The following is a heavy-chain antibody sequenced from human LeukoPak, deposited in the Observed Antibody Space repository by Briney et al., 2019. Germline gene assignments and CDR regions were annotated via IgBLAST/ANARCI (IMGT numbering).Heavy chain of an antibody. J-gene: IGHJ4*02. Sequence: ASVKVSCKASGYTFTGYYMHWVRQAPGQGLEWMGWINPNRGYTKYAPKFQGGVTMTRDTSISTAYMEVSRLRFDDTAVYDCVNGGSARHYWGQGTLVTVSS. CDR1: GYTFTGYY. CDR2: INPNRGYT. D-gene: IGHD6-19*01. V-gene: IGHV1-2*02. CDR3: VNGGSARHY.